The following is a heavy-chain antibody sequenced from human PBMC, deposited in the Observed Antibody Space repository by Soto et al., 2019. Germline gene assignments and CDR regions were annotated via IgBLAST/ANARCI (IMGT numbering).Heavy chain of an antibody. J-gene: IGHJ4*02. CDR1: GFTFSSYG. CDR2: IWYDGSNK. V-gene: IGHV3-33*01. CDR3: ARDLFSPSKGDY. Sequence: PGGSLRLSCAASGFTFSSYGMHWVRQAPGKGLEWVAVIWYDGSNKYYADSVKGRFTISRDNSKNTLYLQMNSLRAEDTAVYYCARDLFSPSKGDYWGQGTLVTVSS.